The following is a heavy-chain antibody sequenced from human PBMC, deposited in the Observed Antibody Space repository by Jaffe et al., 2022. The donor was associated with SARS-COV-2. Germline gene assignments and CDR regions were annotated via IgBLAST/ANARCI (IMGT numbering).Heavy chain of an antibody. CDR1: GFTFSSYW. V-gene: IGHV3-7*01. CDR3: ARDPDYDSSGPSLP. J-gene: IGHJ5*02. CDR2: IKQDGSEK. D-gene: IGHD3-22*01. Sequence: EVQLVESGGGLVQPGGSLRLSCAASGFTFSSYWMSWVRQAPGKGLEWVANIKQDGSEKYYVDSVKGRFTISRDNAKNSLYLQMNSLRAEDTAVYYCARDPDYDSSGPSLPWGQGTLVTVSS.